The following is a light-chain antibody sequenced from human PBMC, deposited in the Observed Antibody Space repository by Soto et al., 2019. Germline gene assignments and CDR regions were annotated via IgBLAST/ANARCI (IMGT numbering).Light chain of an antibody. CDR2: TAS. CDR1: QNIKCH. J-gene: IGKJ1*01. Sequence: DTQMTQPPSTLPASIGDRVTITCRACQNIKCHLAWYQQKPGKAPKLLIYTASTLQGGVPSRFSGSGSGTEFTLTISSLQPDDFATYYCQQYDLYSAFGQGTKVDIK. V-gene: IGKV1-5*03. CDR3: QQYDLYSA.